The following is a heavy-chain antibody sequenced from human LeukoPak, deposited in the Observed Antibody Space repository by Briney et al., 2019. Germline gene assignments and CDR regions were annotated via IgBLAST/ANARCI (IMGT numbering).Heavy chain of an antibody. CDR1: GVTISDAW. V-gene: IGHV3-11*04. J-gene: IGHJ4*02. CDR2: ISSSGSTI. D-gene: IGHD3-16*01. CDR3: ARRGSYNDY. Sequence: PGGSLRLSCVASGVTISDAWMNWVRRAPGKGLEWVSYISSSGSTIYYADSVKGRFTISRDNAKNSLYLQMNSLRAEDTAVYYCARRGSYNDYWGQGTLVTVSS.